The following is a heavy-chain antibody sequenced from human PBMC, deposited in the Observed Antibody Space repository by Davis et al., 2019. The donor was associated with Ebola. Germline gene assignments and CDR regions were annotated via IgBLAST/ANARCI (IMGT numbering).Heavy chain of an antibody. CDR2: INHSGST. V-gene: IGHV4-34*01. CDR1: GGSFSGYY. J-gene: IGHJ4*02. Sequence: SQTLSLTCAVYGGSFSGYYWSWIRQPPGKGLEWIGEINHSGSTNYNPSLKSRVTISVDTSKNQFSLKLSSVTAADTAVYYCARLRGYSSGWYVDYWGQGTLVTVSS. D-gene: IGHD6-19*01. CDR3: ARLRGYSSGWYVDY.